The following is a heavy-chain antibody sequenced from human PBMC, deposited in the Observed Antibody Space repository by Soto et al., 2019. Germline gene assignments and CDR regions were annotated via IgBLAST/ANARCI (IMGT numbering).Heavy chain of an antibody. D-gene: IGHD2-8*01. CDR1: GGTFSSYT. J-gene: IGHJ4*02. Sequence: QVQLVQSGAEVKKPGSSVKVSCKASGGTFSSYTISWVRQAPGQGREWMGRIIPILGIANYAQKFQGRVTITADKSTSTAYMELSSLRSEDTAVYYCAREGYCTNGVCYRAPDYWGQGTLVTVSS. CDR2: IIPILGIA. CDR3: AREGYCTNGVCYRAPDY. V-gene: IGHV1-69*08.